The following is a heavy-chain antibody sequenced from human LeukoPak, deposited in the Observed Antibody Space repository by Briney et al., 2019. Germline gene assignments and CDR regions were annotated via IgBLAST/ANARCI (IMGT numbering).Heavy chain of an antibody. CDR2: IYPGDSDT. J-gene: IGHJ3*02. D-gene: IGHD2-21*01. Sequence: GESLKISCKGSGYSFTSYWIGWVRQMPGKGLEWMGIIYPGDSDTRYSPSFQGQVTISADKSISTAYLQWSSLKASDTAMYYCATMVYCGGDCPPTRAFDIWGQGTMVTVSS. CDR1: GYSFTSYW. CDR3: ATMVYCGGDCPPTRAFDI. V-gene: IGHV5-51*01.